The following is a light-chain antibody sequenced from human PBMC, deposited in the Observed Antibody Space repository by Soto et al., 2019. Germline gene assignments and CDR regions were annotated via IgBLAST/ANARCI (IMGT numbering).Light chain of an antibody. CDR2: EVS. V-gene: IGLV2-14*01. CDR3: SSYTSTSTLVV. CDR1: RSDVGGYNY. Sequence: QSALTQPASVSGSPGQSITISCTGTRSDVGGYNYVSWYQQHPGKAPKLMISEVSNRPSGVSNRFSGSKSGNTASLTISGLQAADEADYYCSSYTSTSTLVVFGTGPKLTVL. J-gene: IGLJ2*01.